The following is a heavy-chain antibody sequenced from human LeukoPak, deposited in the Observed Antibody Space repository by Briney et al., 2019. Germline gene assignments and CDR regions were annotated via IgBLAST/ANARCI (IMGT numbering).Heavy chain of an antibody. CDR1: GFTFSSYA. CDR2: ISSNGGST. Sequence: GGSLRLSCAAPGFTFSSYAMHWVRQAPGKGLEYVSAISSNGGSTYYANSVKGRFSISRDNSKNTLYLQMGSLRAEDMAVYYCARSGSLDYWGQGTLVTVSS. D-gene: IGHD2-15*01. CDR3: ARSGSLDY. V-gene: IGHV3-64*01. J-gene: IGHJ4*02.